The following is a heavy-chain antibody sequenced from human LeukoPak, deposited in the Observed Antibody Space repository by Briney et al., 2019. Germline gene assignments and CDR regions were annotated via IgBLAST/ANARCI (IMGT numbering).Heavy chain of an antibody. Sequence: GGSLRLSCAASGFTFSYYSMNWVRQAPGKGLEWVSSISSGSSYIYYADSVKGRFTISRDNGKTALSLQMNSLRAEDTAVYYCVVHSATSCYWGQGTLVTVSS. J-gene: IGHJ4*02. CDR3: VVHSATSCY. V-gene: IGHV3-21*01. CDR1: GFTFSYYS. CDR2: ISSGSSYI. D-gene: IGHD1-26*01.